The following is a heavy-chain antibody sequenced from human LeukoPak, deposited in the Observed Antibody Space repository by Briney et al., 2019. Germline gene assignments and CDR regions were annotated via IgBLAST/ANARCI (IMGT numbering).Heavy chain of an antibody. Sequence: SQTLSLTCALSGDSVSSNSVSWNWIRQSPSRGLEWLVRTYFRSKWYNDYAASVKSRIIINPDTSKNQFSLQLNSVTPEDTAVYYCARGRSGIVVADWGEWGQGTLVTVSS. D-gene: IGHD6-19*01. CDR1: GDSVSSNSVS. V-gene: IGHV6-1*01. CDR2: TYFRSKWYN. J-gene: IGHJ4*02. CDR3: ARGRSGIVVADWGE.